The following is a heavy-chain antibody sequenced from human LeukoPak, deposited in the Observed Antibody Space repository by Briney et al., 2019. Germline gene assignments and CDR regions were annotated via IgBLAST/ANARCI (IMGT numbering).Heavy chain of an antibody. D-gene: IGHD6-19*01. CDR2: IYYSGST. CDR3: ARRAVAGTGAFDI. V-gene: IGHV4-39*01. Sequence: ETLSLTCTVSGGSISSSSYYWGWVRQPPGKGLEWVGSIYYSGSTYYHPSLKSRVTISVATSKNQFSLKLSSVTAADTAVYYCARRAVAGTGAFDIWGQGTMVTVSS. J-gene: IGHJ3*02. CDR1: GGSISSSSYY.